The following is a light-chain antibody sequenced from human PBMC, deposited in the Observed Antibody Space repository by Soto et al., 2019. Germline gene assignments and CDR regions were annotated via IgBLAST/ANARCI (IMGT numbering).Light chain of an antibody. J-gene: IGLJ1*01. CDR1: SSNIGARYD. CDR3: QSYDNSLSGYV. V-gene: IGLV1-40*01. Sequence: QAVVTQPPSVSGAPGQRVTISCTGSSSNIGARYDVHWYQQLPGTAPKLLIYTNSNRPSGVPDRFSGSKSGTSASLAITGLQAEDEADYYCQSYDNSLSGYVFGTGTKLTVL. CDR2: TNS.